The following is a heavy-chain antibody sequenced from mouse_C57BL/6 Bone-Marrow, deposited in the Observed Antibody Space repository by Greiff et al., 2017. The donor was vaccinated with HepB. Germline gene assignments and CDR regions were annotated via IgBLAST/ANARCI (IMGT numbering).Heavy chain of an antibody. CDR3: ARPLWGFNYPYYYAMDY. V-gene: IGHV1-72*01. Sequence: VQLQQPGAELVKPGASVKLSCKASGYTFTSYWMHWVKQRPGRGLEWIGRIDPNSGGTKYNEKFKSKATLTVDKPSSTAYMQLSSLTSEDSAVYYCARPLWGFNYPYYYAMDYWGQGTSVTVSS. CDR1: GYTFTSYW. D-gene: IGHD2-1*01. J-gene: IGHJ4*01. CDR2: IDPNSGGT.